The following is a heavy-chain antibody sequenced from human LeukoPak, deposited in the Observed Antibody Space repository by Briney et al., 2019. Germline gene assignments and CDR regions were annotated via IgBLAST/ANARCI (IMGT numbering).Heavy chain of an antibody. CDR2: IDPSSGDT. CDR1: GYTFTGYY. D-gene: IGHD2-15*01. CDR3: ARGVGYCSGGSCYSGGWYFDY. V-gene: IGHV1-2*02. Sequence: ASVKVSCKASGYTFTGYYMHWVRQAPGQGLEWMGWIDPSSGDTNHAPKFQGRVTMTRDTSISTAYMEVTKLRSDDTAVYYCARGVGYCSGGSCYSGGWYFDYWGQGTLVTVSS. J-gene: IGHJ4*02.